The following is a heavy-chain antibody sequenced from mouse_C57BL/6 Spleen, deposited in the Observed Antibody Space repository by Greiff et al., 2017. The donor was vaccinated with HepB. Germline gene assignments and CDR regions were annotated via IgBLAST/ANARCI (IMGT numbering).Heavy chain of an antibody. D-gene: IGHD1-1*01. Sequence: EVKLVESGGGLVKPGGSLKLSCAASGFTFSDYGMHWVRQAPEKGLEWVAYISSGSSTIYYADTVKGRFTISRDNAKNTLFLQMTSLRSEDTAMYYCARRRYYGSRSYYYAMDYWGQGTSVTVSS. V-gene: IGHV5-17*01. J-gene: IGHJ4*01. CDR2: ISSGSSTI. CDR3: ARRRYYGSRSYYYAMDY. CDR1: GFTFSDYG.